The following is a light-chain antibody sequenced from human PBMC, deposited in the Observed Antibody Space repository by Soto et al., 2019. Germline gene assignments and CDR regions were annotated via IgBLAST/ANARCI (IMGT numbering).Light chain of an antibody. CDR1: QGISTW. V-gene: IGKV1-12*01. J-gene: IGKJ1*01. Sequence: DVQMPQSPSSVSASVGDRVTIICRASQGISTWLAWYQQKPGKVLNSLIYSASILQSRVPSRFSRSGSGAAFTLPISSLQPEDFATYHCHQANSLPRTFGQGTKVEIK. CDR2: SAS. CDR3: HQANSLPRT.